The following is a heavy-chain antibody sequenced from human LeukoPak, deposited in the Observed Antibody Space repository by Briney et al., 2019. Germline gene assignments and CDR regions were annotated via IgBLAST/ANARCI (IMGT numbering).Heavy chain of an antibody. D-gene: IGHD3-10*01. J-gene: IGHJ4*02. V-gene: IGHV3-48*03. CDR3: AELGITMVRGVIIDGPFDFDY. Sequence: GGSLRLSCAASGFTFSSYEMNWVRQAPGKGLEWVSYISSSGSTIYYADSVKGRFTISRDNAKNSLYLQRNSLRAEDTAVYYWAELGITMVRGVIIDGPFDFDYWGQGTLVTVSS. CDR1: GFTFSSYE. CDR2: ISSSGSTI.